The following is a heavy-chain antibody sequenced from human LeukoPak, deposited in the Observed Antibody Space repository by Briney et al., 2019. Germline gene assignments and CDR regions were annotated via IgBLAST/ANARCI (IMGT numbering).Heavy chain of an antibody. Sequence: PGGSLRLSCAASGFTFSSYAMYWVRQAPGKGLEWVSGISGSGGSTYYAGSAKGRFTISRDNSRNTVFLEMNSLRGDDTAVYFCARDWGRGDSKYLDFWGQGILVTVSS. D-gene: IGHD4-17*01. CDR2: ISGSGGST. CDR3: ARDWGRGDSKYLDF. V-gene: IGHV3-23*01. J-gene: IGHJ4*02. CDR1: GFTFSSYA.